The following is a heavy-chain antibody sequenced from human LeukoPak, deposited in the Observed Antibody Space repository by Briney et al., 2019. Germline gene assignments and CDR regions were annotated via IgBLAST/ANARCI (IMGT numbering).Heavy chain of an antibody. D-gene: IGHD3-10*01. J-gene: IGHJ4*02. CDR2: IYNSVTT. Sequence: SETLSLTCTVSGLSISANSWSWIRQPPGKGLEWIGYIYNSVTTNYNPSLTSRVTISVDTSKHQLSLKLSSATAADTAVYYCARGARSSDYWGQGTLVTVSS. CDR3: ARGARSSDY. CDR1: GLSISANS. V-gene: IGHV4-59*13.